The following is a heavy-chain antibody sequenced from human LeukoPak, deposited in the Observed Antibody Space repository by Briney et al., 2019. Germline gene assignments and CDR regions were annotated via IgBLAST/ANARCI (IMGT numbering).Heavy chain of an antibody. Sequence: GGSLRLSCAASGFIVSGKYMSWVRQAPGKGLEWVSVIRSGGSTSYADSVKGRFTISRDNSKNSLYLQMNSLRAEDTAVYYCAREGSFDSSGYNDALDIWGQGTMVTVSA. CDR2: IRSGGST. CDR3: AREGSFDSSGYNDALDI. J-gene: IGHJ3*02. V-gene: IGHV3-53*01. D-gene: IGHD3-22*01. CDR1: GFIVSGKY.